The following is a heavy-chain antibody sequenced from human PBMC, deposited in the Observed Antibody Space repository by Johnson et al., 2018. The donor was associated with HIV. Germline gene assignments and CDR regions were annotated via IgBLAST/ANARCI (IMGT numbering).Heavy chain of an antibody. V-gene: IGHV3-13*01. Sequence: VQLVESGGGLVQPGGSLRLSCAASGFIFSSYWMSWVRQATGKGLEWVSAIGTVGDTYYADSVKGRFTISRDDSQNTLYLQINSLRAEDTAVYYCARGTITLIRGVIGSDVWGQGTMVTVSS. J-gene: IGHJ3*01. CDR1: GFIFSSYW. D-gene: IGHD3-10*01. CDR2: IGTVGDT. CDR3: ARGTITLIRGVIGSDV.